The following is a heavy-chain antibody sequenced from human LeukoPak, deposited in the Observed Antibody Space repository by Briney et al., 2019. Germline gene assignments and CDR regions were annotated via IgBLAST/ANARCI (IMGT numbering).Heavy chain of an antibody. CDR3: ARAPSDFYSGSFDN. J-gene: IGHJ4*02. CDR2: INPNSGGT. CDR1: GYTFTGYY. V-gene: IGHV1-2*02. D-gene: IGHD1-26*01. Sequence: GASVKVSCTASGYTFTGYYMHWVRQAPGQGLEWMGWINPNSGGTNYAQKFQGGVTMTRDTSISTAYMELSRLRTDDTAVYYCARAPSDFYSGSFDNWGQGTLVTVSS.